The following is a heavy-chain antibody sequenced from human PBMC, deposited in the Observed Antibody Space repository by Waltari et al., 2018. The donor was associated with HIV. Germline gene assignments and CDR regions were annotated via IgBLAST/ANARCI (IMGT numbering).Heavy chain of an antibody. CDR1: GGTFSSYT. CDR3: ARGDSSSWYRWFDP. Sequence: QVQLVQSGAEVKKPGSSVKVSCKASGGTFSSYTISWVRQAPGQGLEWMGRIIPNLGIANYAQKFQGRVTITADKSTSTAYMELSSLRSEDTAVYYCARGDSSSWYRWFDPWGQGTLVTVSS. V-gene: IGHV1-69*02. D-gene: IGHD6-13*01. CDR2: IIPNLGIA. J-gene: IGHJ5*02.